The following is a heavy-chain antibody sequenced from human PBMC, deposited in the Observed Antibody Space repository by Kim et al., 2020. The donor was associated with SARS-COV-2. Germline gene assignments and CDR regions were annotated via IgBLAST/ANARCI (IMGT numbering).Heavy chain of an antibody. D-gene: IGHD2-8*01. Sequence: ASVKVSCKASGYTFTSYAISWVRQAPGEGLEWMGGISPNKGNANYAQKLQGRVTMTTDESTSTAYMQLRSLRSDDTAVYYCAIVASESLYGYYFG. CDR1: GYTFTSYA. CDR3: AIVASESLYGYYFG. V-gene: IGHV1-18*01. CDR2: ISPNKGNA. J-gene: IGHJ6*01.